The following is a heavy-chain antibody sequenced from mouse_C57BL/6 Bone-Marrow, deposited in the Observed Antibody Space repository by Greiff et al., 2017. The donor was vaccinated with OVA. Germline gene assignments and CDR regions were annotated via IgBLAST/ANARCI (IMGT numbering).Heavy chain of an antibody. V-gene: IGHV1-66*01. CDR3: ARRRGNSYDYAMDY. CDR2: IYPGSGNT. CDR1: GYSFTSYY. Sequence: QVQLQQSGPELVKPGASVKISCKASGYSFTSYYIHWVKQRPGQGLEWIGCIYPGSGNTKYNEKFKGKATLTADTSSSTAYMQLSSLTSEDSAVYDCARRRGNSYDYAMDYWGQGTSVTVSA. D-gene: IGHD2-1*01. J-gene: IGHJ4*01.